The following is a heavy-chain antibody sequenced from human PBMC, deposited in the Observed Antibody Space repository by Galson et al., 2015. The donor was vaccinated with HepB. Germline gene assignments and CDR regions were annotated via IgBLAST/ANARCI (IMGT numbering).Heavy chain of an antibody. CDR3: VGADDYRFDY. D-gene: IGHD4-11*01. V-gene: IGHV4/OR15-8*02. CDR1: GGRSNW. J-gene: IGHJ4*02. CDR2: IHRSGNT. Sequence: ETLSLTCDVSGGRSNWYSWVRQPPGKGLEWIGEIHRSGNTNYNPSLKSRGTISIDKSKNQRSLSLTSVTAADTAVYYCVGADDYRFDYWGQGALVTVSS.